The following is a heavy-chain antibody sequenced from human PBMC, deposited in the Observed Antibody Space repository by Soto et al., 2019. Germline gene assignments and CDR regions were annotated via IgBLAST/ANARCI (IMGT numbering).Heavy chain of an antibody. CDR1: GYSFTSYW. V-gene: IGHV5-51*01. J-gene: IGHJ6*02. Sequence: GDSLKISCKGSGYSFTSYWIGWVRQMPGKGLEWMGIIYPGDSDTRYSPSFQGQVTISADKSISTAYLQWSSLKASDTAMYYCARLAGAIYYYYGMDVWGQGTTVTVSS. CDR3: ARLAGAIYYYYGMDV. CDR2: IYPGDSDT. D-gene: IGHD1-26*01.